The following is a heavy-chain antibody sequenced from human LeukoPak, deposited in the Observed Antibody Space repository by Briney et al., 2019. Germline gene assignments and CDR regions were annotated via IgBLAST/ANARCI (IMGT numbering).Heavy chain of an antibody. V-gene: IGHV3-74*01. Sequence: GSLTLSCAASGFTFRSAWMHWVRQAPGKGLVWVSRIRGDGGDANYADFVKGRYTISRDNAKSTLYLQMNGLGVEDTAVYYCVRDIVAGSGSYSDWGQGTLVTVSS. CDR1: GFTFRSAW. CDR2: IRGDGGDA. CDR3: VRDIVAGSGSYSD. J-gene: IGHJ4*02. D-gene: IGHD3-10*01.